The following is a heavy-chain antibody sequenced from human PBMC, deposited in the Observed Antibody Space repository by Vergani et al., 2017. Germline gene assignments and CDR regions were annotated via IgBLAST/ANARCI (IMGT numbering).Heavy chain of an antibody. CDR1: GFSVSYGYY. Sequence: QVQLQESGPGLVKPSETLSLTCTVSGFSVSYGYYWGWIRQPPGKGLEWIGSMWHSGTTYYNPSLRSRVTISMDTSKNQFFLNLSSVTAADTAVYYCARSVVTASAYVDYLGRGTLVPVSS. CDR3: ARSVVTASAYVDY. CDR2: MWHSGTT. J-gene: IGHJ4*02. V-gene: IGHV4-38-2*02. D-gene: IGHD2-21*02.